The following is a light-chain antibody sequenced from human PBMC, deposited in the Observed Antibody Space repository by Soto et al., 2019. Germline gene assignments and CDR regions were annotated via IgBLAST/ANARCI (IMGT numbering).Light chain of an antibody. CDR3: QVWVGPSERI. J-gene: IGLJ2*01. V-gene: IGLV3-21*02. CDR2: DDD. Sequence: SYVLTQPPSVSVAPGQTATITCGGDNIGSKIVHWYQHNPGQAPVLVVHDDDDRPSGIPGRFSGSNSGQTATLTISRVEAGDEADYYCQVWVGPSERIFGGGTQLTVL. CDR1: NIGSKI.